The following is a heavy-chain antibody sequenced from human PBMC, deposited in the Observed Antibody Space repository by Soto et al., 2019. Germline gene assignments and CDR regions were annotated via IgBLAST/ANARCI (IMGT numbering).Heavy chain of an antibody. CDR1: GFTSSSYA. Sequence: GGSLRLSCAASGFTSSSYAMSWVRQAPGKGLEWVSAISGSGGSTYYADSVKGRFTISRDNSKNTLYLQMNSLRAEDTAVYYCARGASGYEFLGYYGMDVWGQGTTVTVSS. V-gene: IGHV3-23*01. CDR3: ARGASGYEFLGYYGMDV. CDR2: ISGSGGST. J-gene: IGHJ6*02. D-gene: IGHD5-12*01.